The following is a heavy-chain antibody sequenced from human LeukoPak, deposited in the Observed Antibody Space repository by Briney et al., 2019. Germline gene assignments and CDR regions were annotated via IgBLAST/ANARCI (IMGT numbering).Heavy chain of an antibody. Sequence: SETLYLTCTVSGGSISSYYWSWIRQPPGKGLEWIGYIYYSGSTNYNPSLKSRVTISVDTSKNQFSLKLSSVTAADTAVYYCAGYPYYSSPLDAFDIWGQGTMVTVSS. V-gene: IGHV4-59*01. D-gene: IGHD3-10*01. CDR3: AGYPYYSSPLDAFDI. J-gene: IGHJ3*02. CDR2: IYYSGST. CDR1: GGSISSYY.